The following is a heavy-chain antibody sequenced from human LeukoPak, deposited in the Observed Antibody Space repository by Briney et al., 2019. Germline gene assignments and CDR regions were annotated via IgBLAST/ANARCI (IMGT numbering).Heavy chain of an antibody. Sequence: AASVKVSCKASGYTFTTYGITWVRQAPGQGLEWMGWINPYNGNTNYAQKLQGRDTMTTDTSTSTAYMELRSLRSDDTAVYYCARDGTNYGGNLPFDYWGQGTLVTVSS. CDR2: INPYNGNT. V-gene: IGHV1-18*01. CDR1: GYTFTTYG. J-gene: IGHJ4*02. CDR3: ARDGTNYGGNLPFDY. D-gene: IGHD4-17*01.